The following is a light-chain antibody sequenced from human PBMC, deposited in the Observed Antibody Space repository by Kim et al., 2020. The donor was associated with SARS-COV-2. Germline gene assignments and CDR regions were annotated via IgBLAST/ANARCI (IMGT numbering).Light chain of an antibody. Sequence: SPGERVTPSCRASQSVRSNYLAWYQQKPGQAPRLLIYTASNRATGIPDRFSGSGSGTDFTLTISRLEPEDFAVYYCQQYCSSPRTFGQGTKVDIK. CDR3: QQYCSSPRT. CDR1: QSVRSNY. J-gene: IGKJ1*01. CDR2: TAS. V-gene: IGKV3-20*01.